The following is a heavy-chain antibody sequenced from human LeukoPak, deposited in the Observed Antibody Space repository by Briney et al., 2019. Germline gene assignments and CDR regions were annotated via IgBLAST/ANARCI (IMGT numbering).Heavy chain of an antibody. CDR2: ISSSGSTI. V-gene: IGHV3-48*03. CDR1: GFTFSSYE. J-gene: IGHJ4*02. CDR3: ARGPVVVVAAEYYFDY. D-gene: IGHD2-15*01. Sequence: PGGSLRLSCAASGFTFSSYEMNWVRQAPGKGLEWVSYISSSGSTIYYADSVKGRFTISRDNAKNSLYLQMNSLGAEDTAVYYCARGPVVVVAAEYYFDYWGQGTLVTVSS.